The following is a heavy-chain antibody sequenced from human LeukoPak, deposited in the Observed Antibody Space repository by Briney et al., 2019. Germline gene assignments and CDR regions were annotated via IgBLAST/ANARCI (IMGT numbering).Heavy chain of an antibody. J-gene: IGHJ4*02. CDR1: GGSISSYY. V-gene: IGHV4-59*08. CDR3: ARGAGAGYNLQPFDY. D-gene: IGHD5-24*01. Sequence: SETLSLTCTVSGGSISSYYWSWIRQPPGKGLEWIGYIYYSGSTKYNPSLKSRVSISVDTSKNQFSLHLSSVTAADTAVYYCARGAGAGYNLQPFDYWGQGTLVTVSS. CDR2: IYYSGST.